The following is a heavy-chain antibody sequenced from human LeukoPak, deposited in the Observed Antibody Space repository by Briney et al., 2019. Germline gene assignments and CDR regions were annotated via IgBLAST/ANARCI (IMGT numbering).Heavy chain of an antibody. V-gene: IGHV4-39*07. CDR3: ADSSSWHPGAFDI. D-gene: IGHD6-13*01. CDR1: GGSISSSSYY. Sequence: SETLSLTCTVSGGSISSSSYYWGWIRQPPGKGLEWIGSIYYSGSTHYNPSLKSRVTISVDTSKNQFSLKLSSVTAADTAVYYCADSSSWHPGAFDIWGQGTMVTVSS. J-gene: IGHJ3*02. CDR2: IYYSGST.